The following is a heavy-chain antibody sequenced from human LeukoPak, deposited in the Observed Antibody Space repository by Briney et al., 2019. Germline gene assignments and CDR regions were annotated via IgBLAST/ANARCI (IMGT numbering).Heavy chain of an antibody. CDR3: ARPHHYYDSSGVVDY. CDR2: IYPGDSDT. J-gene: IGHJ4*02. CDR1: GYSFTSCW. Sequence: GESLKISCKGSGYSFTSCWIGWVRQMPGKGLEWMGIIYPGDSDTRYSPSFQGQVTISADKSISTAYLQWSSLKASDTAMYYCARPHHYYDSSGVVDYWGQGTLVTVSS. D-gene: IGHD3-22*01. V-gene: IGHV5-51*01.